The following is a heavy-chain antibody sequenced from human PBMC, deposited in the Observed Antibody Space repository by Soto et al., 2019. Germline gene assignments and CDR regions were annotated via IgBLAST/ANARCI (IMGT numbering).Heavy chain of an antibody. CDR1: GFSFSSYA. Sequence: EVQLLESGGGLIQPGGSLRLSCAASGFSFSSYAMSWVRQAPGKGLEWVSSIGRSAGTTYYADSVEGRFTLSRDNSKSTLYLQMNSLRAEDTAVYYCARGMGNYYDSGGYYQNWFDPWGQGTLVTVSS. V-gene: IGHV3-23*01. CDR2: IGRSAGTT. D-gene: IGHD3-22*01. J-gene: IGHJ5*02. CDR3: ARGMGNYYDSGGYYQNWFDP.